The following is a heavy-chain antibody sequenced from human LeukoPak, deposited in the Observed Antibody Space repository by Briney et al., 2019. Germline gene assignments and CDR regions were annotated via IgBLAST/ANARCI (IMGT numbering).Heavy chain of an antibody. V-gene: IGHV4-59*01. J-gene: IGHJ6*03. Sequence: SETLSLTCTVSGGSISSYYWSWIRQPPGKGLEWIGYIYYSGSTNYNPSLKSRVTISVDTSKNQFSLKLSSVTAADTAVYCCARGGDDGYYYYYMDVWGKGTTVTVSS. CDR2: IYYSGST. D-gene: IGHD3-10*01. CDR1: GGSISSYY. CDR3: ARGGDDGYYYYYMDV.